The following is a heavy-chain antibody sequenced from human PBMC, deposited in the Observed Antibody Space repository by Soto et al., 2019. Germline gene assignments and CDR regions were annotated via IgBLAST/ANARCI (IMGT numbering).Heavy chain of an antibody. J-gene: IGHJ4*02. CDR3: ALGSLSDHYFDY. Sequence: PSETLSLTCAVSGGSISSSNWWSWVRQPPGKGLEWIGEIYHSGSTNYNPSLKSRVTISVDKSKNQFSLKLSSVTAADTAVYYRALGSLSDHYFDYWGQGTLVTVSS. CDR1: GGSISSSNW. D-gene: IGHD2-15*01. CDR2: IYHSGST. V-gene: IGHV4-4*02.